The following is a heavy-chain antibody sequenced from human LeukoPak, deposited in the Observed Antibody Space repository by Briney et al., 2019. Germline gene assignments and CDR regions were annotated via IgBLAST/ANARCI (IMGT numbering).Heavy chain of an antibody. CDR1: GFTFSSYS. CDR2: ISSSSSYI. CDR3: ARDPRLRWSSGSLS. Sequence: GGSLRLSCAASGFTFSSYSMNWDRQAPGKGLEWVSSISSSSSYIYYADSVKGRFTISRDNAKYSLYLQMNSLRAEDTAVYYCARDPRLRWSSGSLSWGQGTLVTVSS. J-gene: IGHJ5*02. D-gene: IGHD3-10*01. V-gene: IGHV3-21*01.